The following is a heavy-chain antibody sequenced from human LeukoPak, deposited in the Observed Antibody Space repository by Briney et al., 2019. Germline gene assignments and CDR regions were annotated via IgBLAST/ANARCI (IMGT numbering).Heavy chain of an antibody. CDR3: ARYHRLGAGGFDY. Sequence: GGSLRPSCAASGFTFSSYVMNWVRQAPGKGLEWVAVISYAGTNKYYADSVKGRFTISRDNSKNTLYLQMNSLRAEDTAVYYCARYHRLGAGGFDYWGQGTLVTVSS. CDR1: GFTFSSYV. V-gene: IGHV3-30*04. J-gene: IGHJ4*02. D-gene: IGHD1-26*01. CDR2: ISYAGTNK.